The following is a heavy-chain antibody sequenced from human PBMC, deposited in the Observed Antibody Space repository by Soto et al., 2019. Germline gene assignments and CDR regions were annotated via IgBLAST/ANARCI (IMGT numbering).Heavy chain of an antibody. Sequence: VGSLRLSCAASGFTFSSYGMHWVRQAPGKGLEWVAVIWYDGSNKYYADSVKGRFTISRDNSKNTLYLQMNSLRAEDTAVYYCARDGVSSSSGAGYYYGMDVWGQGTTVTVSS. CDR2: IWYDGSNK. V-gene: IGHV3-33*01. D-gene: IGHD6-6*01. CDR3: ARDGVSSSSGAGYYYGMDV. CDR1: GFTFSSYG. J-gene: IGHJ6*02.